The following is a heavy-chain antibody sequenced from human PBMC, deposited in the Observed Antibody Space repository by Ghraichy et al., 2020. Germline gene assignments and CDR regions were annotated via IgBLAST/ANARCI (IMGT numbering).Heavy chain of an antibody. CDR2: IYSGGST. J-gene: IGHJ4*02. Sequence: GGSLRLSCAASGFTVSSNYMSWVRQAPGKGLEWVSVIYSGGSTYYADSVKGRFTISRDNSKNTLYLQMNSLRAEDTAVYYCARVRYDYGDYFDYWGQGTLVTVSS. CDR3: ARVRYDYGDYFDY. V-gene: IGHV3-66*02. CDR1: GFTVSSNY. D-gene: IGHD4-17*01.